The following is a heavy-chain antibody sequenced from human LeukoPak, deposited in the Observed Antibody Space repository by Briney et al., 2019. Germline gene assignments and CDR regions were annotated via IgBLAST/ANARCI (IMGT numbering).Heavy chain of an antibody. CDR2: IYSGGNT. CDR1: GFTVSSNS. Sequence: PGGSLRLSCTVSGFTVSSNSMSWVRQAPGKGLEWVSFIYSGGNTHYSDSVKGRSTISRDNSKNTLYLQMNSLRAEDTAIYYCAKVATVTTYALADYWGQGTLVTVSS. V-gene: IGHV3-53*05. D-gene: IGHD4-17*01. CDR3: AKVATVTTYALADY. J-gene: IGHJ4*02.